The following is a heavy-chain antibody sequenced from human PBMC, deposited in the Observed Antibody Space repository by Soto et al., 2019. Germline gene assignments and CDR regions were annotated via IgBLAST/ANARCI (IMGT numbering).Heavy chain of an antibody. V-gene: IGHV3-43*01. CDR2: ISWDGGST. Sequence: GGSLRLSCAASGFTFDDYTMHWVRQAQGKGLEWVSLISWDGGSTYYADSVKGRFTISRDNRKNSLYLQMNSLRTEDSAVYYRANAGSCSVWYPVDVWGQGTLVTVSS. J-gene: IGHJ4*02. CDR1: GFTFDDYT. D-gene: IGHD6-19*01. CDR3: ANAGSCSVWYPVDV.